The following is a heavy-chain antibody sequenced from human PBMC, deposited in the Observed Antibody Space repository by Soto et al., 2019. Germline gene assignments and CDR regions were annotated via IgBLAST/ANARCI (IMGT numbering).Heavy chain of an antibody. CDR1: GFTFSSYW. CDR3: ARDFAAQTSSWNYFY. D-gene: IGHD1-7*01. Sequence: GGSLRLSCAASGFTFSSYWMSWVRQAPGKGLEWVANIKQDGSEKYYVDSVKGRFTISRDNAKNSLYLQMNSLRAEDTAVYYCARDFAAQTSSWNYFYWGQGTLVTVSS. CDR2: IKQDGSEK. V-gene: IGHV3-7*05. J-gene: IGHJ4*02.